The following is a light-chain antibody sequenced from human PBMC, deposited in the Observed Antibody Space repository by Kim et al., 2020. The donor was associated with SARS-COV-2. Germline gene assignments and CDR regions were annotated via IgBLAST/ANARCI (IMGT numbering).Light chain of an antibody. V-gene: IGLV1-44*01. J-gene: IGLJ2*01. CDR2: GYN. CDR3: AAWDDNLNGVG. Sequence: QSVLTQPPSASGAPGQRVTISCSGSFSNVGRNTVNWWQQFPGTAPKLLIFGYNQRPSWVPARFSGSKSGTSASLAISGLQSEDEADYYCAAWDDNLNGVGFGGGTQLTVL. CDR1: FSNVGRNT.